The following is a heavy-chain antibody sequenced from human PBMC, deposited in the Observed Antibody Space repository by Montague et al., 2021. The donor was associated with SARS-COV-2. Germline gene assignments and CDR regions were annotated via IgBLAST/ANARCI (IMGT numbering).Heavy chain of an antibody. CDR3: ARLPYDNSYGMDV. CDR1: GGSISTYY. Sequence: SKTLSLTCTVSGGSISTYYWNWIRQFPGKGLEWIGYIDYSGSTXXXPSXQGRVIISVDRSKIQFSLKLNSMTAADTAIYYCARLPYDNSYGMDVWGQGTTVTVSS. V-gene: IGHV4-59*01. J-gene: IGHJ6*02. CDR2: IDYSGST. D-gene: IGHD3-9*01.